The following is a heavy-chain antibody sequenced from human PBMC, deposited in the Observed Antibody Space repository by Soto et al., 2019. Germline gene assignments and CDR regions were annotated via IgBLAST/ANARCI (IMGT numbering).Heavy chain of an antibody. Sequence: QVQLQESGPGLVKPSQTLSLTCTVSGGSISSGNYYWSWIRQHPGKGLEWIGYIYYSGSTYYNPSRKSRVTISVDTSKNQFSLKLSSVTAADTAVYYCARGDYDFWGGSYYYYYGMDVWGQGTTVTVSS. CDR2: IYYSGST. V-gene: IGHV4-31*03. CDR3: ARGDYDFWGGSYYYYYGMDV. CDR1: GGSISSGNYY. D-gene: IGHD3-3*01. J-gene: IGHJ6*02.